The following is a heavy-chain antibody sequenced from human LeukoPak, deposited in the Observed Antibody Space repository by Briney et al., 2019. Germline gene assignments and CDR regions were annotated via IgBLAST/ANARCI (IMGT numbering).Heavy chain of an antibody. CDR3: ARDGYYGKSSGGMDV. D-gene: IGHD1-26*01. CDR2: IIPILGIA. J-gene: IGHJ6*02. Sequence: SVKVSCKASGGTFGSYAISCVRQAPGQGVEWMGRIIPILGIANYAQKFQGRVTITADRSTSTAYMELSSLRSEDTAVYCCARDGYYGKSSGGMDVWGQGTTVTVSS. V-gene: IGHV1-69*04. CDR1: GGTFGSYA.